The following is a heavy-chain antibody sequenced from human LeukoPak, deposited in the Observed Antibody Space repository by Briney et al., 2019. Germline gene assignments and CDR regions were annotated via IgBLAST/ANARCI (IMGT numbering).Heavy chain of an antibody. CDR2: INHSGST. Sequence: SETLSLTCTVSGGSISSYYWSWIRKPPGKGLEWIGEINHSGSTNYNPSLKSRVTISVDTSKNQFSLKLSSVTAADTAVYYCARTVAGSFDYWGQGTLVTVSS. CDR1: GGSISSYY. CDR3: ARTVAGSFDY. V-gene: IGHV4-34*01. J-gene: IGHJ4*02. D-gene: IGHD6-19*01.